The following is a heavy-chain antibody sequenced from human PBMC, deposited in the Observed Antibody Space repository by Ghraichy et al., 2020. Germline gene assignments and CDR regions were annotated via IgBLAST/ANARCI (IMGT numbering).Heavy chain of an antibody. V-gene: IGHV3-23*01. CDR3: AKDLNPNYEGWIPYYYFDY. J-gene: IGHJ4*02. Sequence: GGSLRLSCAASGFTFSTYAMSWVRQAPGKGLEWVSSISNSGGSTYYADSVKGRFTISRDNSKNTLYLQMNSLRAEDTAVYYCAKDLNPNYEGWIPYYYFDYWGQGTLVTVSS. D-gene: IGHD4/OR15-4a*01. CDR1: GFTFSTYA. CDR2: ISNSGGST.